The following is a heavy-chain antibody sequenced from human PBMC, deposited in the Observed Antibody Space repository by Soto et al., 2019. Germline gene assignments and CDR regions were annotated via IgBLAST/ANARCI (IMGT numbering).Heavy chain of an antibody. Sequence: GASVKVSCXASGGTFSSYIISWVRQAPGQGLEWMGRIIPILGIANYAQKFQGRVTITADKSTSTAYMELSSLRSEDTTVYYCAIISIRSRGAFDIWGQGTMVTVSS. CDR1: GGTFSSYI. CDR3: AIISIRSRGAFDI. CDR2: IIPILGIA. J-gene: IGHJ3*02. V-gene: IGHV1-69*02. D-gene: IGHD2-21*01.